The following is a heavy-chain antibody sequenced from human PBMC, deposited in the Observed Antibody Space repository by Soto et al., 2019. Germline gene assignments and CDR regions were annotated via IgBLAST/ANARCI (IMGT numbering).Heavy chain of an antibody. J-gene: IGHJ6*03. V-gene: IGHV3-73*01. D-gene: IGHD2-15*01. CDR3: TRHAGGQVEHSFYYYSMDV. CDR2: IRSKTNNNAT. CDR1: GFPLSDSA. Sequence: EVQLVESGGGLVQPGGSLKLACLASGFPLSDSAIHWVRKASGKGLEWVGRIRSKTNNNATTSGAPVRGRFTLSREDSKNTAYLQMNNLESEDAAVYYCTRHAGGQVEHSFYYYSMDVWGKGTTGSV.